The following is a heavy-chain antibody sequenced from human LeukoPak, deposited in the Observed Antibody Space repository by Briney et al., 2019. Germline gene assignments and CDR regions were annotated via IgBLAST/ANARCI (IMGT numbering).Heavy chain of an antibody. Sequence: PGRSLRLSCAASGFTFSTYAMHWVRQAPGKGLVWVSRINSDGSSTSYADSVKGRFTISRDNAKNTLYLQMNSLRAEDTAVYYCARARYGGNYYFDYWAREPWSPSPQ. D-gene: IGHD4-23*01. J-gene: IGHJ4*02. V-gene: IGHV3-74*01. CDR1: GFTFSTYA. CDR2: INSDGSST. CDR3: ARARYGGNYYFDY.